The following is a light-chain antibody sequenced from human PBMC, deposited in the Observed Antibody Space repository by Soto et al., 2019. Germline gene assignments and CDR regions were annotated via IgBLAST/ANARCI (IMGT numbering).Light chain of an antibody. V-gene: IGLV3-21*02. Sequence: SYELTQPPSVSVAPGQTATLTCGGDNIGSQSVHWYRQKPVQAPVLVVFHDGDRPSGIPDRFSVSNSGNTATLTISGVEVGDEADYCCQVWDSSSDQVVFGGGTKLTVL. CDR2: HDG. CDR3: QVWDSSSDQVV. CDR1: NIGSQS. J-gene: IGLJ2*01.